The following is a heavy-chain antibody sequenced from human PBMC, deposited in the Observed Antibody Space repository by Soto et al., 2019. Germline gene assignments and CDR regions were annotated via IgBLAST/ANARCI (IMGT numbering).Heavy chain of an antibody. J-gene: IGHJ4*02. CDR3: AKVPGLSIAAPYYFDY. Sequence: EVQLVESGGGLVQPGRSLRLSCAASGFTFDDYAMHWVRQAPGKGLEWVSGISWNSGSIGYADSVKGRFTISRDNAKNSLYLQMNSLRAEDTALYYCAKVPGLSIAAPYYFDYWGQGTLVTVSS. V-gene: IGHV3-9*01. CDR1: GFTFDDYA. D-gene: IGHD6-6*01. CDR2: ISWNSGSI.